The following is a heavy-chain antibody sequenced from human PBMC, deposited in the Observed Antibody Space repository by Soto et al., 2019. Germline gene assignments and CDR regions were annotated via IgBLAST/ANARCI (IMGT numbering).Heavy chain of an antibody. Sequence: QVQLQESGPGLVKPSQTLSLTCTVSGGSISSGGYYWSWIRQHPGKGLEWIAYIYYSGSTYYNPSLKSRVTMSVDTSKNQFSLKLSSVTAADTAVYYCATVCGGDCHDAFDIWGQGTMVTVSS. CDR1: GGSISSGGYY. D-gene: IGHD2-21*01. V-gene: IGHV4-31*03. J-gene: IGHJ3*02. CDR3: ATVCGGDCHDAFDI. CDR2: IYYSGST.